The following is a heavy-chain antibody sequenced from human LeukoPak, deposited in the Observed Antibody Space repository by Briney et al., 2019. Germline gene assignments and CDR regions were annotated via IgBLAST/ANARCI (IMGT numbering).Heavy chain of an antibody. J-gene: IGHJ4*02. CDR1: GFTFSNYA. Sequence: GGSLRLSCAASGFTFSNYAMGWVRQAPGKGLEWVSSISGSVTSTYYADSVKGRFTISRDDSKNTLSLQMNSLRAEDSAVYYCARFYCTGGRCRNFDYWGQGTLVTVSS. V-gene: IGHV3-23*01. D-gene: IGHD2-15*01. CDR3: ARFYCTGGRCRNFDY. CDR2: ISGSVTST.